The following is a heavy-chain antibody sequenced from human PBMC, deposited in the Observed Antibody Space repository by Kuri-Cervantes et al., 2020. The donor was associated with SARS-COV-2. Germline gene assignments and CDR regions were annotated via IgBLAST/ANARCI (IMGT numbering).Heavy chain of an antibody. V-gene: IGHV3-74*01. CDR2: INSDGSSI. J-gene: IGHJ6*02. CDR1: GFTFSSYW. Sequence: GGSLRLSCAASGFTFSSYWMHWVRQAPGKGLVWVSRINSDGSSISYADSVKGRFTISRDNAKNTLYLQMNSLRAEDTAVYYCARDPVTPGYYYYYGMDVWGQGTTVTVSS. D-gene: IGHD4-23*01. CDR3: ARDPVTPGYYYYYGMDV.